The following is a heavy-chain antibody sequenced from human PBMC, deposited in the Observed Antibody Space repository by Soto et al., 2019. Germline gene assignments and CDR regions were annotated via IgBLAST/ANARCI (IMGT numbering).Heavy chain of an antibody. V-gene: IGHV3-66*01. D-gene: IGHD2-15*01. CDR2: IYSGGST. CDR3: ARDTLLGYCSGGSGYHY. Sequence: EVQLVESGGGLVQPGGSLRLSCAASGFTVSSNYMSWVRQAPGKGLEWVSVIYSGGSTYYADSVKGRFTISRDNSKNKLYLQMNSLRAEDTAVYYCARDTLLGYCSGGSGYHYWGQGTLVTVSS. CDR1: GFTVSSNY. J-gene: IGHJ4*02.